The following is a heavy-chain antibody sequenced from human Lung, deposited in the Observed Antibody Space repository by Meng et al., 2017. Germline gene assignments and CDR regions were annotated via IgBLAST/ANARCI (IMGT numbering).Heavy chain of an antibody. Sequence: QVQLVQSGRCVKKAGSSVKVSCKASGGTFSSYAISWVRQAPGQGLEWMGGIIPIFGTANYAQKFQGRVTITADESTSTAYMELSSLRSEDTAVYYCARAEDYYDSSGYYYGLDYWGQGTLVTVSS. CDR3: ARAEDYYDSSGYYYGLDY. CDR2: IIPIFGTA. D-gene: IGHD3-22*01. CDR1: GGTFSSYA. V-gene: IGHV1-69*01. J-gene: IGHJ4*02.